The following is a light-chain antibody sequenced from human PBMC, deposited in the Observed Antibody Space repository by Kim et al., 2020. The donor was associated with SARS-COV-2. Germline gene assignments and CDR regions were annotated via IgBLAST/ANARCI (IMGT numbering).Light chain of an antibody. CDR2: RDS. J-gene: IGLJ3*02. CDR3: QVWDTSTARV. Sequence: VDRGPTATITWGGDNRGSKNVHGYQQKPGQAPVLVIDRDSNRPSGIPERFSGSNSGNTATLTISRAQAGDEADYYCQVWDTSTARVFGGGTKLTVL. V-gene: IGLV3-9*01. CDR1: NRGSKN.